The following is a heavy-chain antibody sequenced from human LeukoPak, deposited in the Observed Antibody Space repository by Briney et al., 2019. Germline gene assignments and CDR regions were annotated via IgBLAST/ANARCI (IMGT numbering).Heavy chain of an antibody. J-gene: IGHJ4*02. D-gene: IGHD4-11*01. Sequence: SETLSLTCAVYGGSFSGYYWSWIRQPPGKGLEWIGEINHSGSTNYNPSLKSRVTISVDTSKNQFSLKLSSVTAADTAAYYCARGNSNYAYWGQGTLVTVSS. CDR1: GGSFSGYY. CDR2: INHSGST. V-gene: IGHV4-34*01. CDR3: ARGNSNYAY.